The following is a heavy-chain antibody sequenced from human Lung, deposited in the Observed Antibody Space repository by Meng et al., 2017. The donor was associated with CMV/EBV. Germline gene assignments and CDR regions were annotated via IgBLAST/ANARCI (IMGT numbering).Heavy chain of an antibody. J-gene: IGHJ4*02. D-gene: IGHD6-19*01. V-gene: IGHV4-4*02. CDR3: ASFPPPGKQWLVTDY. Sequence: RRARVTPSGTLALTCAVSGGSISSSNWWSWVRQPPGKGLEWIGEIYHSGSTNYNPSLKSRVTISVDKSKNQFSLKLSSVTAADTAVYYCASFPPPGKQWLVTDYWGQGTLVTVSS. CDR1: GGSISSSNW. CDR2: IYHSGST.